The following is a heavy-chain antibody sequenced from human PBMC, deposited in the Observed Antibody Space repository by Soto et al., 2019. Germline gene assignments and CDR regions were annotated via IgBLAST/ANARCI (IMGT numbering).Heavy chain of an antibody. Sequence: ASVKVSCKASGYTFTSYDINWVRQATGQGLEWMGWMNPNSGNIGYAQKFQGRVTMTRNTSISTAYMELSSLRSEDTAVYYCAREFADIVVVPAAPTIEYYYYYGMDVWGQGTTVTVSS. V-gene: IGHV1-8*01. CDR3: AREFADIVVVPAAPTIEYYYYYGMDV. J-gene: IGHJ6*02. CDR1: GYTFTSYD. D-gene: IGHD2-2*01. CDR2: MNPNSGNI.